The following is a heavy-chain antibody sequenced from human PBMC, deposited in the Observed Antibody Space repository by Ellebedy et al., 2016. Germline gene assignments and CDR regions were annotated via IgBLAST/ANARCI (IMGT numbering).Heavy chain of an antibody. Sequence: SETLSLTCAVYGGSFSGYYWSWIRQPPGKGLEWIGYIYYSGSTNYNPSLKSRVTISVDTSKNQFSLKLSSVTAADTAVYYCARHVGGGYCSGGSCYLDYWGQGTLVTVSS. CDR1: GGSFSGYY. D-gene: IGHD2-15*01. J-gene: IGHJ4*02. CDR2: IYYSGST. CDR3: ARHVGGGYCSGGSCYLDY. V-gene: IGHV4-59*01.